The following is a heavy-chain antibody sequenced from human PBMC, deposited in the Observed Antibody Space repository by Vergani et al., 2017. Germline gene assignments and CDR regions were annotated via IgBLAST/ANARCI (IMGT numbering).Heavy chain of an antibody. Sequence: QLQLQESGPGLVKPSETLSLTCTVSGGSISSSSYYWGWIRQPPGKGLEWIGSIYYSGSTYYNPSLKSRVTISVDTSKNQISLKLSSVTAADTAVYYCARGIGDYYDSSGYRDYWGQGTLVTVSS. J-gene: IGHJ4*02. CDR1: GGSISSSSYY. D-gene: IGHD3-22*01. CDR3: ARGIGDYYDSSGYRDY. V-gene: IGHV4-39*01. CDR2: IYYSGST.